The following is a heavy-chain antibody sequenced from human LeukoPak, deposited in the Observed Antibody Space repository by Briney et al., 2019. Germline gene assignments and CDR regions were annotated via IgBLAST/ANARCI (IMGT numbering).Heavy chain of an antibody. V-gene: IGHV3-15*01. D-gene: IGHD5-12*01. CDR2: IKSKTDGGTT. CDR1: GFTFSNAW. J-gene: IGHJ4*02. Sequence: PGGSLRLSCAASGFTFSNAWMSWVRQAPGKGLEWVGRIKSKTDGGTTDYAAPVKGRFTISKDDSKNTLYLQMNSLKTEDTAVYYCTTDAGYSGFFDYWGQGTLVTVSS. CDR3: TTDAGYSGFFDY.